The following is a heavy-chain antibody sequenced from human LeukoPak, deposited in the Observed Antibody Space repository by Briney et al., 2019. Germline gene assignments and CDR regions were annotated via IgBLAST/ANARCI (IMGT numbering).Heavy chain of an antibody. CDR3: ARDYYYDSSGYYY. D-gene: IGHD3-22*01. Sequence: GSLRLSCAASGFTVSSNYMSWVHQAPGKGLEWVSVIYSGGSTYYADSVKGRFTISRDNSKNTLYLQMNSLRSEDTAVYYCARDYYYDSSGYYYWGQGTLVTVSS. J-gene: IGHJ4*02. CDR1: GFTVSSNY. V-gene: IGHV3-53*05. CDR2: IYSGGST.